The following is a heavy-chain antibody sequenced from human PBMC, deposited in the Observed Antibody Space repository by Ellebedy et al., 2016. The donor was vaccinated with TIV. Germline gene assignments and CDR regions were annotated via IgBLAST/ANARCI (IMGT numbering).Heavy chain of an antibody. J-gene: IGHJ6*02. Sequence: MPSETLSLTCAISGDSVSSNSATWNWIRQSPSRGLEWLGRTYYRSKWYNDYEVSVKSRITINPDTSKNQFSLQLNSVTPEETAVYFCTRGGSSRGGGLDVWGQGTTVTVSS. D-gene: IGHD6-6*01. CDR2: TYYRSKWYN. CDR1: GDSVSSNSAT. V-gene: IGHV6-1*01. CDR3: TRGGSSRGGGLDV.